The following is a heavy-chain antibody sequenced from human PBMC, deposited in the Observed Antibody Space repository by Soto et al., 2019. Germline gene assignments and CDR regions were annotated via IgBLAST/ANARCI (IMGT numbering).Heavy chain of an antibody. J-gene: IGHJ5*02. D-gene: IGHD3-3*01. Sequence: PGGSLRLSCAASGFTFSSYSMNWVRQAPGKGLEWVSYISSSSSTIYYADSVKGRFTISRDNAKNSLYLQMNSLRAEDTAVYYCARAHYDFWSGYSYNWFDPWGQGTLVTVSS. CDR1: GFTFSSYS. CDR2: ISSSSSTI. CDR3: ARAHYDFWSGYSYNWFDP. V-gene: IGHV3-48*01.